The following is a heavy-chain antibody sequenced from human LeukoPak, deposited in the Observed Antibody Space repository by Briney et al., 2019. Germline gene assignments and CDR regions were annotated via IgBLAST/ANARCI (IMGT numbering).Heavy chain of an antibody. CDR1: GFTFSSYE. CDR2: ISSSGSTI. D-gene: IGHD3-22*01. Sequence: PGGSLRLSCAASGFTFSSYEMNWVRQAPGKGLEWVSYISSSGSTIYYADSVKGRFTISRDNAKNSLYLQMNSLRAEDTAVYYCARDSYYYDSSGLSPGGYWGQGTLVTVSS. J-gene: IGHJ4*02. V-gene: IGHV3-48*03. CDR3: ARDSYYYDSSGLSPGGY.